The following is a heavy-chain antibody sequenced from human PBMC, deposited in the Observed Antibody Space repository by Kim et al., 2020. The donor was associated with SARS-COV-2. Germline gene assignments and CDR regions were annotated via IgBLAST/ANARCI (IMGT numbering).Heavy chain of an antibody. CDR1: GFTFSNAW. CDR3: TTEYGGNSIYYYGMDV. Sequence: GGSLRLSCAASGFTFSNAWMSWVRQAPGKGLEWVGRIKSKTDGGTTDYAAPVKGRFTISRDDSKNTLYLQMNSLKTEDTAVYYCTTEYGGNSIYYYGMDVWGQGTPVTVSS. J-gene: IGHJ6*02. V-gene: IGHV3-15*01. CDR2: IKSKTDGGTT. D-gene: IGHD2-21*02.